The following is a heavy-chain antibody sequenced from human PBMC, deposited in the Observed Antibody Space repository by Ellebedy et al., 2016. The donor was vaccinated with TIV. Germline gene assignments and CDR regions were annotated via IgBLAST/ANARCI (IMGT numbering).Heavy chain of an antibody. D-gene: IGHD1-26*01. CDR3: ARGGRYSGSYNFDH. CDR2: IIPIFGTA. J-gene: IGHJ4*02. Sequence: ASVKVSCKASGGTFSSYAISWVRQAPGQGLECMGGIIPIFGTANYAQKFQGRVTITADESTSTAYMELSSLRSEDTAVYYCARGGRYSGSYNFDHWGQGSLVTVSS. CDR1: GGTFSSYA. V-gene: IGHV1-69*13.